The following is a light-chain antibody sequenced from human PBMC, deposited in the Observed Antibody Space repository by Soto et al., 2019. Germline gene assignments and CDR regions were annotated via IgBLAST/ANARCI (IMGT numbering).Light chain of an antibody. CDR3: NSYTTLSNRV. Sequence: SALTQLASVSGSPGQSITISCTGTSTDIGAYNYVSWYQHHPGKAPKLLIYEVTNRPSGVSNRFSGSKSGNTASLTISGLQAEDEANYYCNSYTTLSNRVFGTGTKVTVL. CDR2: EVT. J-gene: IGLJ1*01. V-gene: IGLV2-14*01. CDR1: STDIGAYNY.